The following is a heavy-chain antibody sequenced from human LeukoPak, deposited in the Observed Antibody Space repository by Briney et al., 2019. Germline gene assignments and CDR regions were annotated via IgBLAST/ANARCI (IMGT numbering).Heavy chain of an antibody. J-gene: IGHJ6*02. CDR3: ARHGSSSWSYYYYYGMDV. V-gene: IGHV5-51*01. D-gene: IGHD6-13*01. CDR2: IYPGDSDT. Sequence: RPGESLKISCKGSGYSFTSYWIGWVRQMPGKGLEWMGIIYPGDSDTRYSPSFQGQVTISADKSISTAYLQWSSLKASDTAMYYCARHGSSSWSYYYYYGMDVWGQGTTVTVSS. CDR1: GYSFTSYW.